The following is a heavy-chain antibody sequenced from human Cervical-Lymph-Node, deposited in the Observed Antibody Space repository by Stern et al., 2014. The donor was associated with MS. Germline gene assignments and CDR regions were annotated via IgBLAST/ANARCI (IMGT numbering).Heavy chain of an antibody. D-gene: IGHD3-22*01. V-gene: IGHV4-31*03. J-gene: IGHJ4*02. CDR2: IYYTGSA. Sequence: QVQLVESGPGLVKPSQTLPLTCTVSGGSINSGGYYWSWIRQYPGKGLEWIGYIYYTGSAYYDPSLKSRLSMSIDTSKNQFSLNLNSVTAADTAVYYCARGARYSDSSGYYFYFDYWGQGTLVTVS. CDR1: GGSINSGGYY. CDR3: ARGARYSDSSGYYFYFDY.